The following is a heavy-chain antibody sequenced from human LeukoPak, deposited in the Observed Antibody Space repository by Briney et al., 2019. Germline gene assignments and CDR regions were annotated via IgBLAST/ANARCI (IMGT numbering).Heavy chain of an antibody. D-gene: IGHD5-18*01. Sequence: ASVKVSCKASGYTFTSYGISWVRQAPGQGLEWMGWISAYNGNTNYAQKLQGRVTMTTDTSTSTAYMELRSLRSDDTAVYYCARDERVYSYGLYYYYGMDGWGQGTTVTVSS. CDR1: GYTFTSYG. V-gene: IGHV1-18*01. CDR2: ISAYNGNT. CDR3: ARDERVYSYGLYYYYGMDG. J-gene: IGHJ6*02.